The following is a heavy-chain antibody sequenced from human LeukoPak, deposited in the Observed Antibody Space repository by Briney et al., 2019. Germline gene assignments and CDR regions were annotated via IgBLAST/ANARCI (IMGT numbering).Heavy chain of an antibody. CDR1: GGSISSISSNNYH. CDR3: ARRLDYGDRKNLFDY. J-gene: IGHJ4*02. CDR2: IYYSGST. Sequence: SETLSLTCIVSGGSISSISSNNYHWGWIRQPPGKGLEWIGSIYYSGSTYYNPSLKSRVTISVDTSKNQFSLKLSSVTAADTAVYYCARRLDYGDRKNLFDYWGQGTLVTVSS. V-gene: IGHV4-39*01. D-gene: IGHD4-17*01.